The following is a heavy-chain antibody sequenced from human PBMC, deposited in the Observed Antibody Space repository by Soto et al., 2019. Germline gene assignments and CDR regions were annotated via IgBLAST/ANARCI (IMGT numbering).Heavy chain of an antibody. Sequence: QVQLQESGPGLVKPSQTLSLTCTVSGGSISSGGYYWSWIRQHPGKGLEWIGYIYYSGSTYYNPSLKSRVTISVDTSKNQFSLKLSSVTAADTAVYYCAREKFTGDGGPYAFDIWGQGTMVTVSS. J-gene: IGHJ3*02. V-gene: IGHV4-31*03. CDR3: AREKFTGDGGPYAFDI. CDR2: IYYSGST. D-gene: IGHD7-27*01. CDR1: GGSISSGGYY.